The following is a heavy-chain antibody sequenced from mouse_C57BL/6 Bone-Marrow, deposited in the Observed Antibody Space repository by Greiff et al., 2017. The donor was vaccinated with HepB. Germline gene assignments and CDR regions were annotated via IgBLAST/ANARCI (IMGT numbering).Heavy chain of an antibody. CDR3: TSGNWDGAY. V-gene: IGHV1-5*01. CDR1: GYTFTSYW. J-gene: IGHJ3*01. Sequence: EVQLVESGTVLARPGASVKMSCKTSGYTFTSYWMHWVRQRPGQGLEWIGAIYTGNSDTSYDQKFKGSAKLTAVTAASTAYMKLSSLTNEDSAVYYCTSGNWDGAYWGQGALVTVSA. D-gene: IGHD4-1*01. CDR2: IYTGNSDT.